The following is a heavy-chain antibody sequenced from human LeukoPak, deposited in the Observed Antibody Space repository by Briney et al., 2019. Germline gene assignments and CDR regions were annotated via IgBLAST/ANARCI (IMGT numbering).Heavy chain of an antibody. CDR3: AANWDYYNPGSQFLY. D-gene: IGHD3-10*01. Sequence: GGSLRLSCVTSGFTFKTYAMNWVRQAPGKGLEWVSAIDAGGDGTYFVDFVKGRFIISRDNSKNTVYLQMDSLRVEDTALYYSAANWDYYNPGSQFLYWGQGTQVTVSS. J-gene: IGHJ4*02. CDR1: GFTFKTYA. CDR2: IDAGGDGT. V-gene: IGHV3-23*01.